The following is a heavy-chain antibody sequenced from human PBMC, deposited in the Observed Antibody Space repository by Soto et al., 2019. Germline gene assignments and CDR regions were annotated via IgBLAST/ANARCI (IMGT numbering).Heavy chain of an antibody. CDR2: ISVNNGNT. CDR3: ARFNGSGRNYYMDV. J-gene: IGHJ6*03. V-gene: IGHV1-18*01. Sequence: QVQLVQSGAELKKPGASAKVSCKASGYMFTSYGISWVRQAPGQGLEWMAWISVNNGNTNYAQKFQGRVTMTTDTSTNTAHMELRSLRYDDTAVYYCARFNGSGRNYYMDVWGKGTTVIVSS. CDR1: GYMFTSYG. D-gene: IGHD3-10*01.